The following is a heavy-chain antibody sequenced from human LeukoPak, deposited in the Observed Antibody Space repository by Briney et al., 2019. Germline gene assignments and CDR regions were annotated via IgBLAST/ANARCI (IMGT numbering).Heavy chain of an antibody. CDR1: GFSFSTFE. D-gene: IGHD1-26*01. Sequence: GGSLRLSCTASGFSFSTFEMSWVRQPPGKGLEWVSVMNHNGDNRYYADSVKGRFTISRDNSKNTLYLQMNSLRVEDTAVYYCVKGGWLDYWGQGTLVTVSS. CDR2: MNHNGDNR. V-gene: IGHV3-23*01. J-gene: IGHJ4*02. CDR3: VKGGWLDY.